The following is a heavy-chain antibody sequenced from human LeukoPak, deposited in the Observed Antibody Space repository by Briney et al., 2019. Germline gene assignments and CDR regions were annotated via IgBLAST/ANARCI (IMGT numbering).Heavy chain of an antibody. CDR2: VSGSDENK. CDR3: ATPGLGGHYIDY. D-gene: IGHD2-15*01. CDR1: GFTFSDYY. Sequence: GGSLRLSCAASGFTFSDYYMTWIRQAPGQGLGWISYVSGSDENKYYAGSVRGRFAISRDNAEKSLFLQMSNVRAEDTAVYYCATPGLGGHYIDYWGQGTLVTVSS. J-gene: IGHJ4*02. V-gene: IGHV3-11*01.